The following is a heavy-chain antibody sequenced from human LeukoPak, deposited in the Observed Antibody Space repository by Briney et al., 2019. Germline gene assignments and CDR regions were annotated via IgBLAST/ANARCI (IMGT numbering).Heavy chain of an antibody. CDR1: GGSISTDYYY. J-gene: IGHJ4*02. Sequence: SETLSLTCTVSGGSISTDYYYWSWIRQPAGKGLEWIGCIYTSGDTNYNPSLKSRVTMSVDTSKNQFSLELGSVSAADTAVYYCARARYNWNHVDYWGQGTLVTVTS. CDR3: ARARYNWNHVDY. D-gene: IGHD1-14*01. V-gene: IGHV4-61*02. CDR2: IYTSGDT.